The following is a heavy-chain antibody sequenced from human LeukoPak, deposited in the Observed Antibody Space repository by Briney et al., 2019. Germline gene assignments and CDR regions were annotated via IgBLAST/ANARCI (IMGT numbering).Heavy chain of an antibody. CDR3: AKGSSGSYAPYFDY. CDR1: GFTFSSYA. V-gene: IGHV3-23*01. J-gene: IGHJ4*02. D-gene: IGHD1-26*01. CDR2: ISGSGGST. Sequence: PGGSLRLSCAAPGFTFSSYAMSWVRQAPGKGLEWVSAISGSGGSTYYADSVKGRFTISRDNSKNTLYLQMNSLRAEDTAVYYCAKGSSGSYAPYFDYWGQGTLVTVSS.